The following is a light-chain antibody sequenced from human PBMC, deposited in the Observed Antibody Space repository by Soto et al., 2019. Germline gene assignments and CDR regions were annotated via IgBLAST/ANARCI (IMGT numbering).Light chain of an antibody. V-gene: IGLV1-44*01. Sequence: QSVLTQPPSASGTPGQRVTISCSGSSSNIGSNSVNWYQQLPGTAPKLLIYSTNQRPSGVPDRFSGSKSDTSASLAISGLQSEDEADYYCAAWYDSLNGEVAFGGGTKLTVL. CDR3: AAWYDSLNGEVA. CDR2: STN. J-gene: IGLJ2*01. CDR1: SSNIGSNS.